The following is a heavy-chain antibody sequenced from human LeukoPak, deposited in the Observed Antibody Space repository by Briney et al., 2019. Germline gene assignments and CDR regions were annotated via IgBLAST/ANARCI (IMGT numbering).Heavy chain of an antibody. CDR2: IYYRGNT. D-gene: IGHD3-22*01. J-gene: IGHJ4*02. CDR1: SGSISNYY. V-gene: IGHV4-59*01. Sequence: PSETLSLTCTVSSGSISNYYWSWIRQPPGKGLEWIGYIYYRGNTNYNPSLKSRVTISVDTSRNQFSLKLSSVTAADTAVYYCARVSDISGYYYYFDYWGQGTLVTVSS. CDR3: ARVSDISGYYYYFDY.